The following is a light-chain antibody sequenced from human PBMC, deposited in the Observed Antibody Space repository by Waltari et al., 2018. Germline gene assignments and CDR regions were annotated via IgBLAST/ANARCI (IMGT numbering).Light chain of an antibody. Sequence: QSALTQPASVSGSPGQSITISCTGTSSDVGGYNYVSWYQQHPGKAPKLMIYEVSNRPAGVSNLFSGSKSGNTASLTISGLQAEDEADYYCSSYTGSSTIFGTGTKVTVL. J-gene: IGLJ1*01. V-gene: IGLV2-14*01. CDR3: SSYTGSSTI. CDR2: EVS. CDR1: SSDVGGYNY.